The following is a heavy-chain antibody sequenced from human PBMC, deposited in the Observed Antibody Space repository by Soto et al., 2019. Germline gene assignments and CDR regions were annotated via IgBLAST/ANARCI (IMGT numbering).Heavy chain of an antibody. CDR3: VKDRAFSYCYCMDV. CDR1: GLAFGNYA. J-gene: IGHJ6*02. D-gene: IGHD3-10*01. CDR2: VSTNSGNT. V-gene: IGHV3-23*01. Sequence: PAESLTLSCRASGLAFGNYAINWVRQVPGRGLEWVGGVSTNSGNTNYADSVRGRFTISRDNSKITAYLQMSSLRAEDTAVYYCVKDRAFSYCYCMDVWGLGTTVTVSS.